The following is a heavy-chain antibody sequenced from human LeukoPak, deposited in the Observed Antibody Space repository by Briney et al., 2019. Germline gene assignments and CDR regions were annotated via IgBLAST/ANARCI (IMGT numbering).Heavy chain of an antibody. CDR1: GFTFSSYG. CDR2: ISYDGSKK. J-gene: IGHJ5*02. CDR3: ARDYSGGRYDFWSGYQNPFDL. Sequence: GGSLSLSCAASGFTFSSYGLHWVRQAPGKGLKGVAVISYDGSKKYYADSVKGRFTISRDNSKNTLYLQMNSLRAEDTAVYYCARDYSGGRYDFWSGYQNPFDLWGQGTLVTVSS. V-gene: IGHV3-30*03. D-gene: IGHD3-3*01.